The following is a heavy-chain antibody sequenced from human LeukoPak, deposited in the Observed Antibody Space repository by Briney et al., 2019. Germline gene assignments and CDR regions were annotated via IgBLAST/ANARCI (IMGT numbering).Heavy chain of an antibody. Sequence: GGSLRLSCAASGFTFSGSWMSWVRQAPGKGLEWVANVKDDGSKDCYVDSVKGRFTISRDNAKNSLYLQMNSLRPEDTAVYYCARDSAGWEHWGPGTLVTVSS. V-gene: IGHV3-7*01. CDR2: VKDDGSKD. J-gene: IGHJ1*01. CDR1: GFTFSGSW. CDR3: ARDSAGWEH. D-gene: IGHD3-9*01.